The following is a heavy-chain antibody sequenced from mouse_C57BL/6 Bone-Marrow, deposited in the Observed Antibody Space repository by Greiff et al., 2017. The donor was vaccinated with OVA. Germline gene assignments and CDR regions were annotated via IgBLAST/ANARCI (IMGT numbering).Heavy chain of an antibody. J-gene: IGHJ3*01. V-gene: IGHV14-4*01. Sequence: EVQLQQSGAELVRPGASVKLSCTASGFNINDDYMHWVKQRPEQGLEWIGWIDPDNGDTEYASKFQGKATITADTSSNTAYLQLSSLTSEDTAVYYCTTVYYGNYGWFAYWGQGTLVTVSA. D-gene: IGHD2-1*01. CDR1: GFNINDDY. CDR2: IDPDNGDT. CDR3: TTVYYGNYGWFAY.